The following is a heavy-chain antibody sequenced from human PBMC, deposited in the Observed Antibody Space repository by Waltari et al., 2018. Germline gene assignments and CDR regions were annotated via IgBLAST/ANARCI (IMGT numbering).Heavy chain of an antibody. CDR2: INAGNGNT. CDR1: GYTFTTYA. Sequence: QVQLVQSGAEVKKPGASVKVSCKASGYTFTTYALHWVRQAPGQRLEWMGWINAGNGNTKYSQKFQGRVTITRDTSANTGYMELSRLRSEDTAVYYCARDRFVSGRPIGYWGQGTLVTVSS. D-gene: IGHD6-19*01. CDR3: ARDRFVSGRPIGY. V-gene: IGHV1-3*01. J-gene: IGHJ4*02.